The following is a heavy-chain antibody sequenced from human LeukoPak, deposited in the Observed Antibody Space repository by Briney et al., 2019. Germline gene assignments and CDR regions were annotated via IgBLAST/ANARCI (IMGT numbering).Heavy chain of an antibody. CDR3: ARDLNWETY. J-gene: IGHJ4*02. Sequence: GGSLRLSCAASGFTFNTYGMSWVRQAPGKGLEWVANIKQDGSEKYYVDSVKGRFTISRDNAKNSLYLQMNSLRAEDTAVYYCARDLNWETYWGQGTLVSVSS. CDR1: GFTFNTYG. D-gene: IGHD7-27*01. V-gene: IGHV3-7*01. CDR2: IKQDGSEK.